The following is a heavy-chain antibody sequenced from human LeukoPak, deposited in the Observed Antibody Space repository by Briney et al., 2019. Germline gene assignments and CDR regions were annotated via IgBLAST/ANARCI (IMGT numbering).Heavy chain of an antibody. V-gene: IGHV3-53*01. CDR1: GFIVSANY. CDR3: ARDVGGGASGY. D-gene: IGHD2-15*01. J-gene: IGHJ4*02. Sequence: GGSLRLSCAASGFIVSANYMSWVRQAPGEGLEWVSVVYSGGSTYYADSVKGRFTISRDNSKNTLYFQMNSLRAEDTAVYYCARDVGGGASGYWGQGTLVTVSS. CDR2: VYSGGST.